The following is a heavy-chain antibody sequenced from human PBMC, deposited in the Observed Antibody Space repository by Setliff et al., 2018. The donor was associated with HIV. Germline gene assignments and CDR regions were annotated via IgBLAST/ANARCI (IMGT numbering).Heavy chain of an antibody. D-gene: IGHD3-22*01. J-gene: IGHJ4*02. CDR2: IYHSGNT. Sequence: NPSETLSLTCTVSGDSISSDFYWGWIRQPPGKGLEWIGSIYHSGNTNYNPSLKSRVTISVDTSKNQFSLKLSSVTAADTAVYYCARGRPSNYYYDSSGWGWGLGYFDYWGQGTLVTVSS. CDR1: GDSISSDFY. V-gene: IGHV4-38-2*02. CDR3: ARGRPSNYYYDSSGWGWGLGYFDY.